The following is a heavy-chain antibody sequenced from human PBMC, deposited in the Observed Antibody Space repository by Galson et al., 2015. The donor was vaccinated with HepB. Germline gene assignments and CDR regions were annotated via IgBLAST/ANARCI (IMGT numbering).Heavy chain of an antibody. V-gene: IGHV3-74*01. CDR2: INSDGSTT. CDR3: AKLCGGDCYYSTDY. D-gene: IGHD2-21*02. Sequence: SLRLSCAASGFTFSNHWMHWVRHAPGKGLVWVSRINSDGSTTSYADSVKGRFTISRDNAKNTLYLQMNNLRAEDTAVYYCAKLCGGDCYYSTDYWGQGTLVTVS. J-gene: IGHJ4*02. CDR1: GFTFSNHW.